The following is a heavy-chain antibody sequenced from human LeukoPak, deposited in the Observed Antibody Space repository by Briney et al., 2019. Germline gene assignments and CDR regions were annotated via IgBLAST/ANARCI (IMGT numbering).Heavy chain of an antibody. CDR2: ISPSSFSI. J-gene: IGHJ2*01. Sequence: GGSLRLSCAASGFLFSTYTMNWVRQAPGKGLEWVSSISPSSFSIYYADSVKGRFTISRDNAKNSLYLQINSLRAEDTAIYYCARDSRGGSGWYGYFDLWGRGTLVTVSS. D-gene: IGHD6-19*01. CDR1: GFLFSTYT. CDR3: ARDSRGGSGWYGYFDL. V-gene: IGHV3-21*01.